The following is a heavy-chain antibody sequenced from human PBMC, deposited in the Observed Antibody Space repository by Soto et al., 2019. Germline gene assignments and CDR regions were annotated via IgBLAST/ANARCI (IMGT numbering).Heavy chain of an antibody. CDR2: ISGSGGST. CDR1: GFTFSSYA. CDR3: AKGDYGDYYTDYGY. V-gene: IGHV3-23*01. D-gene: IGHD4-17*01. Sequence: GSLRLSCAASGFTFSSYAMSWVRQAPGKGLEWVSAISGSGGSTYYADSVKGRFTISRDNSKNTLYLQMNSLRAEDTAVYYCAKGDYGDYYTDYGYWGQGTLVTVSS. J-gene: IGHJ4*02.